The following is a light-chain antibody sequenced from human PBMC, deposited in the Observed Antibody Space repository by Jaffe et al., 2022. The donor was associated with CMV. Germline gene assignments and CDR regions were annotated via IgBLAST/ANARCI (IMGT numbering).Light chain of an antibody. V-gene: IGKV1-12*01. CDR3: QQSNRFPALT. CDR1: QGIARW. J-gene: IGKJ4*01. CDR2: ATS. Sequence: DIQMTQSPSSVSASVGDTVTITCRASQGIARWVAWYQQKPGTVPKLLVFATSNLQTGVPSRFSGSGSGTNFSLTISSLQPEDFATYFCQQSNRFPALTFGGGTKVGIK.